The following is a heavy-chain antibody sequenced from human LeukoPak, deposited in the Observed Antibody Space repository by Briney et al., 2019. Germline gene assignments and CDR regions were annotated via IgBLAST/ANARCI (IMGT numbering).Heavy chain of an antibody. CDR3: AREVGNVLTGY. D-gene: IGHD3-9*01. CDR1: GHRFTSYG. CDR2: ISIYNGNT. J-gene: IGHJ4*02. Sequence: ASVKVSCKTSGHRFTSYGISWVRQAPGQGLEWMGWISIYNGNTKYAQNLQGRVTMTRDTSTGTAYLDLRSLRSDDTALYYCAREVGNVLTGYWGQGTRVTVSS. V-gene: IGHV1-18*01.